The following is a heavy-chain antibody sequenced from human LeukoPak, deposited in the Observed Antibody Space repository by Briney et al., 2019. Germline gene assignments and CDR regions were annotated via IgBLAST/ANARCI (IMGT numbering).Heavy chain of an antibody. J-gene: IGHJ4*02. Sequence: ASVKVSCKASGYTFTSYGISWVRQAPGQGLEWMGWISAYNGNTNYAQKLQGRVTITADESTSTAYMELSSLRSEDTAVYYCARAPLHDCSSTSCPSRLDYWGQGTLVTVSS. CDR1: GYTFTSYG. CDR2: ISAYNGNT. D-gene: IGHD2-2*01. V-gene: IGHV1-18*01. CDR3: ARAPLHDCSSTSCPSRLDY.